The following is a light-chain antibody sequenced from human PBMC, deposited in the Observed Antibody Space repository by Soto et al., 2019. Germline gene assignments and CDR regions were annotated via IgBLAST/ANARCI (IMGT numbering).Light chain of an antibody. J-gene: IGKJ3*01. Sequence: DLQMTQSPSSLSASVGDRVTITCQASQDISNYLNWYQQKPGKAPKLLIYDASNLETGVPSRFNGSGFWMDFTVTIISLQREHIATYYCQQYDKLPTIFTFGPGTKVDIK. CDR1: QDISNY. V-gene: IGKV1-33*01. CDR2: DAS. CDR3: QQYDKLPTIFT.